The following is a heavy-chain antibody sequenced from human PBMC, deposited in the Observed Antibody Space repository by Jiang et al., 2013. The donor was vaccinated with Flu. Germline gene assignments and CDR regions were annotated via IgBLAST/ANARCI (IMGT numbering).Heavy chain of an antibody. J-gene: IGHJ4*02. CDR1: GVSIDNYY. CDR3: VKSNYDFWTGYYPDF. CDR2: IYTSGTT. Sequence: PGLVKPSETLFLTCTVSGVSIDNYYWSWIRQPPGRGLEWIGYIYTSGTTTYNSSLKNRVTISADTSENQISLKMTSVTAADTSVYYCVKSNYDFWTGYYPDFWGQGTLVTVSS. D-gene: IGHD3-3*01. V-gene: IGHV4-4*09.